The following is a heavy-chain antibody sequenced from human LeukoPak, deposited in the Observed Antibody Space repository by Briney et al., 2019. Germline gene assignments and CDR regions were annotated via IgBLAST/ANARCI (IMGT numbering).Heavy chain of an antibody. J-gene: IGHJ4*02. CDR2: ISGSGGST. CDR3: ARRLIAAAGTRFDY. Sequence: GGSLRISCAASGFTFSSYSMNWVRQAPGKGLEWVSAISGSGGSTYYADSVKGRFTISRDNSKNTLYLQMNSLRAEDTAVYYCARRLIAAAGTRFDYWGQGTLVTVSS. V-gene: IGHV3-23*01. CDR1: GFTFSSYS. D-gene: IGHD6-13*01.